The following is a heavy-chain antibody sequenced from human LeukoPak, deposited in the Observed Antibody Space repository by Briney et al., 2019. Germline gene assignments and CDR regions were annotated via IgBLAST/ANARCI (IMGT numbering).Heavy chain of an antibody. V-gene: IGHV3-33*06. Sequence: GGSLRLSCAASGFTFSSYGMHRVRQAPGKGLEWVALIWYDGSSKFYADSVKGRFTISRDNSKSMLFLQLNSLRVEDTAVYYCAKGQVYHDTSVRESFVSWGAGALVTVS. CDR2: IWYDGSSK. CDR3: AKGQVYHDTSVRESFVS. D-gene: IGHD3-22*01. CDR1: GFTFSSYG. J-gene: IGHJ4*02.